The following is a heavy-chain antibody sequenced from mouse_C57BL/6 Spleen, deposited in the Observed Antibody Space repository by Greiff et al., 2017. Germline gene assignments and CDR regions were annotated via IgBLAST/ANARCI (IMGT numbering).Heavy chain of an antibody. CDR3: VGPNVYDYDEVLFAY. CDR1: GFSFNTYA. V-gene: IGHV10-1*01. CDR2: IRSKSNNYAT. D-gene: IGHD2-4*01. J-gene: IGHJ3*01. Sequence: GGGLVQPKGSLKLSCAASGFSFNTYAMNWVRQAPGKGLEWVARIRSKSNNYATYYADSVKDRFTISRDDSESMLYLQMNNLKTEDTAMYYGVGPNVYDYDEVLFAYWGQGTLVTVSA.